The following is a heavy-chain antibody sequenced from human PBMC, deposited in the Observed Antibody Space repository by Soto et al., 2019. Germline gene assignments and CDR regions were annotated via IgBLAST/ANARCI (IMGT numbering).Heavy chain of an antibody. CDR1: GYTFSNYA. D-gene: IGHD3-3*01. CDR3: ARAISRLMAAPGY. J-gene: IGHJ4*02. CDR2: ISPYNGNA. Sequence: SVKVSCQTSGYTFSNYAISWVRPAAGQGLEWMGWISPYNGNANYTDKLQGRASMTTDTSTTTANMELTSLTTDDPAIYYCARAISRLMAAPGYWGQGTLVTVSS. V-gene: IGHV1-18*04.